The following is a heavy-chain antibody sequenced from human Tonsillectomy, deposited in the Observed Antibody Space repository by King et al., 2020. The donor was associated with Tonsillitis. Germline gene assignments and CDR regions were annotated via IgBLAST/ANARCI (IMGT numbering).Heavy chain of an antibody. CDR3: ARGVADSSGYYFDAFDI. J-gene: IGHJ3*02. CDR2: IYHSGST. D-gene: IGHD3-22*01. Sequence: QLQESGPGLVKPSETLSLTCTVSGYFITSGYYWGWIRQPPGKGLEWIGSIYHSGSTYYNPSLKSRVTISVDTSKKQFSRKLTSVTAADTAVYYCARGVADSSGYYFDAFDIWVQGTMVTVSS. V-gene: IGHV4-38-2*02. CDR1: GYFITSGYY.